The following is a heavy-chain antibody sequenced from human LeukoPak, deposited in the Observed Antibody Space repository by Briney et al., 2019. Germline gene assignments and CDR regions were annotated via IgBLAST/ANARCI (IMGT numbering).Heavy chain of an antibody. V-gene: IGHV3-33*01. J-gene: IGHJ4*02. CDR2: IWYDGSNK. Sequence: TGGSLRLSCAASGFTFSSYGMHWVRQAPGKGLEWVAVIWYDGSNKYYGDSVKGRFTISRDNSKNTLYLQMNSLRAEDTAVYYCARDRMAMAAYYFDSWGQGTLVTVSS. D-gene: IGHD6-19*01. CDR3: ARDRMAMAAYYFDS. CDR1: GFTFSSYG.